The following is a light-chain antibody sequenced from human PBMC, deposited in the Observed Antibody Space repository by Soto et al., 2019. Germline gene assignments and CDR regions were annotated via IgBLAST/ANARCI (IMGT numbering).Light chain of an antibody. V-gene: IGKV1-5*01. CDR2: DAS. CDR1: QSISTW. Sequence: DIQMTQSPSPLSASVGDRVTLTCRASQSISTWLAWYQQKPGKAPKVLIYDASSLESGVPSRFSGSGSGTYFTLTISSLQPDDFATYYCQQYNSYSQTFGQGTKVDIK. J-gene: IGKJ1*01. CDR3: QQYNSYSQT.